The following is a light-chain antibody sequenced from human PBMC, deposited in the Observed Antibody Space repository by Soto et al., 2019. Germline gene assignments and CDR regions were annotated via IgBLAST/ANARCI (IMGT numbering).Light chain of an antibody. CDR1: QNISSW. Sequence: DIQMTQSPSTLSASVGDRVTITCRASQNISSWLAWYQQQQAKAPKLLIYKASTLEGGVPSRFSGSGSGTEFTFTISGLRHDDSATYYCQHYNSYWSFGQGTKVEIK. CDR3: QHYNSYWS. V-gene: IGKV1-5*03. CDR2: KAS. J-gene: IGKJ1*01.